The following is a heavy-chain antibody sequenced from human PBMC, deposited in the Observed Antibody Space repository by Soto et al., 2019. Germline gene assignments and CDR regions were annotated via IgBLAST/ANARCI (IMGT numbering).Heavy chain of an antibody. J-gene: IGHJ4*02. D-gene: IGHD3-22*01. Sequence: GGSLRLSCAASGFTFSSYAMSWVRQAPGKGLEWVSAISGSGGSTYYADSVKGRFTISRDNSKNTLYLQMNSLRAEDTAVYYCATAPDYYDSSGYHYYFAYWGQGTLVTVSS. CDR1: GFTFSSYA. CDR2: ISGSGGST. V-gene: IGHV3-23*01. CDR3: ATAPDYYDSSGYHYYFAY.